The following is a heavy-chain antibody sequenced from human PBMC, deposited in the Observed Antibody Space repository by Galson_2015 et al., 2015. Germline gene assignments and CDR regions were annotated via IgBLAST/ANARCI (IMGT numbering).Heavy chain of an antibody. CDR3: ARDPRYSYEG. CDR1: GYTLTELS. V-gene: IGHV3-48*02. Sequence: SCKVSGYTLTELSMNWVRQAPGKGLEWVSYISSSSSTIYYADSVKGRFTISRDNAKNSLYLQMNSLRDEDTAVYYCARDPRYSYEGWGQGTLVTVSS. CDR2: ISSSSSTI. J-gene: IGHJ4*02. D-gene: IGHD5-18*01.